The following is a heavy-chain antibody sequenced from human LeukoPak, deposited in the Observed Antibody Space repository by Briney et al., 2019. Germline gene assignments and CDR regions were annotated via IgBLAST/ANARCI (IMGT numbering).Heavy chain of an antibody. CDR3: AGSSYDLLTGLGLTHDF. CDR1: GGSFSDYF. V-gene: IGHV4-34*01. CDR2: VHPSGRT. Sequence: PSETLSLTCAVYGGSFSDYFWTWIRQPPGKGLEWIGEVHPSGRTNYKSSLKSRVTISVDTSKNQFSLSLSSVTAADTAVYFCAGSSYDLLTGLGLTHDFWGQGTLATVSS. J-gene: IGHJ4*02. D-gene: IGHD3-9*01.